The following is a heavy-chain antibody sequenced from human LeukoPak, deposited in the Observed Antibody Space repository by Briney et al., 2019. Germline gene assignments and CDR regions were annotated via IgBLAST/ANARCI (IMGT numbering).Heavy chain of an antibody. CDR3: ARDLRAAQTYYYYGMDV. Sequence: GRSLRLSCAASGFTFSSYSMNWVRQAPGKGLEWVSYISSSSSTIYYADSVKGRFTISRDNAKNSLYLQMNSLRAEDTAVYYCARDLRAAQTYYYYGMDVWGQGTTVTVSS. V-gene: IGHV3-48*04. J-gene: IGHJ6*02. CDR2: ISSSSSTI. CDR1: GFTFSSYS. D-gene: IGHD6-25*01.